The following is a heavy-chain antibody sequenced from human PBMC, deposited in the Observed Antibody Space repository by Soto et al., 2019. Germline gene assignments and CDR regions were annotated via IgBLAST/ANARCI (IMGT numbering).Heavy chain of an antibody. D-gene: IGHD5-18*01. CDR1: GISLTTRGVG. CDR2: IYWDDDE. V-gene: IGHV2-5*02. CDR3: AHRPLGYSHHFEY. Sequence: QITLKESGPTLVKPTQTLTLTCTFSGISLTTRGVGVGWIRQPPGKALEWLALIYWDDDEGYSPSLKSRLTITKDSSKNQVVLTMTNIDPVDTATYYCAHRPLGYSHHFEYWGQCHLVTVS. J-gene: IGHJ4*01.